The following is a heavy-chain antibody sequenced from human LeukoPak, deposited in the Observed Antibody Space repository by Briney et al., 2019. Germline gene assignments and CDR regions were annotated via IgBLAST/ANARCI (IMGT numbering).Heavy chain of an antibody. J-gene: IGHJ4*02. D-gene: IGHD3-22*01. CDR3: ARERSGRITIIEFDY. Sequence: ASVKVSCKASGYTFTSYAMHWVRQAPGQRLEWMGWINAGNGNTKYSQKFQGRVTITRDTSASTAYMELSSLRSEDTAVYYCARERSGRITIIEFDYWGQGTLVTVSS. V-gene: IGHV1-3*01. CDR2: INAGNGNT. CDR1: GYTFTSYA.